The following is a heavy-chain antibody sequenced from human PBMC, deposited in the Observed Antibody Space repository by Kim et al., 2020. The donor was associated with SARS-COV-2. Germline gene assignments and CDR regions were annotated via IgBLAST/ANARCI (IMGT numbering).Heavy chain of an antibody. D-gene: IGHD6-19*01. CDR3: ARDCSGWYFLGYYYYGMDV. J-gene: IGHJ6*02. V-gene: IGHV3-7*01. Sequence: GGSLRLSCAASGFTFSSYWMSWVRQAPGKGLEWVANIKQDGSEKYYVDSVKGRFTISRDNAKNSLYLQMNSLRAEDTAVYYCARDCSGWYFLGYYYYGMDVWGQGTTVTVSS. CDR2: IKQDGSEK. CDR1: GFTFSSYW.